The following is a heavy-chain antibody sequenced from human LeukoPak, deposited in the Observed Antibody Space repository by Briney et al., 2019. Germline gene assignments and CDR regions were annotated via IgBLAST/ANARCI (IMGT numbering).Heavy chain of an antibody. Sequence: SETLSLTGAVSGDSFSSHYWSWIRQPPGRGLEWIGYISYIGTPNYTPSLKRRVTISIDTSKNQFSLQLSPVTTADTAVYYCARDLVTVTKGFDIWGLGTMVSVSS. CDR2: ISYIGTP. CDR3: ARDLVTVTKGFDI. J-gene: IGHJ3*02. CDR1: GDSFSSHY. V-gene: IGHV4-59*11. D-gene: IGHD4-17*01.